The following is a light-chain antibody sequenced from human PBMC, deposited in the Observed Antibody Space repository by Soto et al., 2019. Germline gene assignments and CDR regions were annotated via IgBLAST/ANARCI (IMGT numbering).Light chain of an antibody. CDR3: QQYNDWPLT. V-gene: IGKV3-15*01. CDR1: QSVSSN. Sequence: EILMTQSPVTLSVSPGERATLSCRASQSVSSNLAWYQQKPGQAPSLLIYGAFTRATGIPARFSGTGSGTEFTLTISSLQSEDFALYYCQQYNDWPLTFGQGTKVHIK. CDR2: GAF. J-gene: IGKJ1*01.